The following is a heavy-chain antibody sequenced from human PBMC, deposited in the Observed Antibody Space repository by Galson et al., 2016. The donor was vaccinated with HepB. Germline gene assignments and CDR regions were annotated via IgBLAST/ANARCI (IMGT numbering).Heavy chain of an antibody. CDR2: ITHSGST. CDR1: NESFSDYY. Sequence: SETLSLTCAVFNESFSDYYWSWIRQPPGKGLEWIGEITHSGSTNYNSSLKSRVTISKDTSRSQFSLQLTSVTAADTAVYYCARGRFRWRGGGIRADYYYTMDVWGHGTTVAVSS. V-gene: IGHV4-34*01. D-gene: IGHD3-10*01. CDR3: ARGRFRWRGGGIRADYYYTMDV. J-gene: IGHJ6*02.